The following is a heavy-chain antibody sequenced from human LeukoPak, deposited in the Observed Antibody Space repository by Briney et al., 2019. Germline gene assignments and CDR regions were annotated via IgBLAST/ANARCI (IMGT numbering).Heavy chain of an antibody. V-gene: IGHV4-39*01. CDR2: IYYSGST. D-gene: IGHD3-22*01. J-gene: IGHJ3*02. Sequence: SETLSLTCTVSGGSISSSSYSWGWIRQPPGKGLEWIGSIYYSGSTYYNPSLKSRVTISVDTSKNQFSLKLSSVTAADTAVYYCAISFLVVVTLEGAFDIWGQGTMVTVSS. CDR1: GGSISSSSYS. CDR3: AISFLVVVTLEGAFDI.